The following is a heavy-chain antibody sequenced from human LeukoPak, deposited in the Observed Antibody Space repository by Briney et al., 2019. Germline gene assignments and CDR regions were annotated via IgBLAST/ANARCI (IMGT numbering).Heavy chain of an antibody. J-gene: IGHJ6*03. D-gene: IGHD3-22*01. CDR1: GFTFSSSW. CDR3: ARAPNYYDSKAAGYYMDV. Sequence: GGSLRLSCAASGFTFSSSWMHWVRQAPGKGLVWVSRINSDGSSITYADSVKGRFTISRDNVKNTLYLQMNSLRAEDTAVYYCARAPNYYDSKAAGYYMDVWGKGTTVTVSS. CDR2: INSDGSSI. V-gene: IGHV3-74*01.